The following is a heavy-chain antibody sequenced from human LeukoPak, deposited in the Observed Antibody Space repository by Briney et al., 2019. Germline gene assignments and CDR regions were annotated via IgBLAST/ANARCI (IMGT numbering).Heavy chain of an antibody. CDR1: GFTVSNNY. V-gene: IGHV3-66*01. CDR3: ARERHSDY. Sequence: GGSLRLSCAASGFTVSNNYMNWVRQAPGKGLEWVSIIYSGGSTYYADSVNARSTIYRNNSKYPQYHQMNTLSAADTAVSYCARERHSDYWGQGTLVTVSS. J-gene: IGHJ4*02. CDR2: IYSGGST. D-gene: IGHD6-25*01.